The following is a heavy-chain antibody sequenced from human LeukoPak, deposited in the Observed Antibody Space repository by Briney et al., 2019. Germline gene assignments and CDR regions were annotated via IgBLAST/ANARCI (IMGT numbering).Heavy chain of an antibody. Sequence: AAVKVSCKASGYTFTSYGISWVRQAPGQGLEWMGCISAYNGNTNYAQKLQGRVTMTTDTSTSTAYMELRSLRSDDTAVYYCARGLYCTNGVCYIVAFDIWGQGTMVTVSS. CDR3: ARGLYCTNGVCYIVAFDI. D-gene: IGHD2-8*01. V-gene: IGHV1-18*01. CDR1: GYTFTSYG. J-gene: IGHJ3*02. CDR2: ISAYNGNT.